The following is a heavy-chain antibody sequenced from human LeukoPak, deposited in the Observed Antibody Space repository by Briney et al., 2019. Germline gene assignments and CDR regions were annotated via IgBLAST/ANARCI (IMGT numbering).Heavy chain of an antibody. CDR1: GYTFTGYY. V-gene: IGHV1-2*02. CDR2: INPNSGGT. J-gene: IGHJ4*02. CDR3: ASRRFLEWFLFDY. Sequence: ASVKVSCKASGYTFTGYYMHWVRQAPGQGLEWMGWINPNSGGTNYAQKFQGRVTMTRDTSISTAYMELSRLRSDDTAVYYCASRRFLEWFLFDYWGQGTLVTVSS. D-gene: IGHD3-3*01.